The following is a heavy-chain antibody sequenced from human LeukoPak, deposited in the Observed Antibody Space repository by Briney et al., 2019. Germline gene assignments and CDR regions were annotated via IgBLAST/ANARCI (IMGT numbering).Heavy chain of an antibody. J-gene: IGHJ4*02. Sequence: GGSLRLSCAASGFTFSSYSMNWVRQAPGKGLEWVSSISSSSSYIYYADSVKGRFTISRDNAKNSLYLQMNSLRAEDTAVYYCARGPTVYYDSSGYLLYWGQGTLVTVSS. CDR2: ISSSSSYI. V-gene: IGHV3-21*01. CDR1: GFTFSSYS. D-gene: IGHD3-22*01. CDR3: ARGPTVYYDSSGYLLY.